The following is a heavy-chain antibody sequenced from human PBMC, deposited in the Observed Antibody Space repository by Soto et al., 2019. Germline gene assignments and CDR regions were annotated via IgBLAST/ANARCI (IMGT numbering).Heavy chain of an antibody. Sequence: GGSLRLSCAASGFTSSSYWMHWVRQAPGKGLVWVSRISSDGSSTNYADSVKGRFTISRDNARNTLFLQMNSLRAEDTALYYCVTPYTISRRNAFDIWGQGTMVTVSS. CDR1: GFTSSSYW. D-gene: IGHD3-3*01. J-gene: IGHJ3*02. CDR3: VTPYTISRRNAFDI. CDR2: ISSDGSST. V-gene: IGHV3-74*01.